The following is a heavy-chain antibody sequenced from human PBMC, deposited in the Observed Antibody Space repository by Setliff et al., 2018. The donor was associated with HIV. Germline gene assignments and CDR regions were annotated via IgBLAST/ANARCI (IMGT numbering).Heavy chain of an antibody. CDR3: ALPVLGGYSYGYFDY. V-gene: IGHV1-69*13. J-gene: IGHJ4*02. CDR1: GGTFSSYG. Sequence: SVKVSCKASGGTFSSYGINWVRQAPGQGLEWMGGIIPIFGTANYAQKFQGRVTITADESTSTAYMELSSLRSEATAVYYCALPVLGGYSYGYFDYWGQGTLVTVSS. D-gene: IGHD5-18*01. CDR2: IIPIFGTA.